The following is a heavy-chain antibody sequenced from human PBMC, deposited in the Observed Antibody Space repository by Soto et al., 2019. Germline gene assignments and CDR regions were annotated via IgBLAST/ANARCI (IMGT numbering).Heavy chain of an antibody. CDR1: GFTFRTYA. J-gene: IGHJ4*02. Sequence: VESGGGVVQPGRSLRLSCAASGFTFRTYAMHWVRQAPGKGLEWVTIISYDGSNKYYADSVKGRFTISRDNSKNMLYLQMNSLRAEDTAVYYCAREIYGDYGFDYWGQGALVTVSS. D-gene: IGHD4-17*01. CDR3: AREIYGDYGFDY. V-gene: IGHV3-30-3*01. CDR2: ISYDGSNK.